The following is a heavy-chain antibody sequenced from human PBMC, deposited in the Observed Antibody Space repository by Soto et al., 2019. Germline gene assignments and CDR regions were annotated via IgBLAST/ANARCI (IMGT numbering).Heavy chain of an antibody. CDR1: GYTFTSYG. CDR3: ARTTAVPNTLRSRYFFDY. CDR2: IIPIFGTA. J-gene: IGHJ4*02. Sequence: SVKVSCKASGYTFTSYGISWVRQAPGQGLEWMGWIIPIFGTANYAQKFQGRVTITADESTSTAYMELSSLRSADTALYYCARTTAVPNTLRSRYFFDYWGQGTLVTVSS. D-gene: IGHD4-17*01. V-gene: IGHV1-69*13.